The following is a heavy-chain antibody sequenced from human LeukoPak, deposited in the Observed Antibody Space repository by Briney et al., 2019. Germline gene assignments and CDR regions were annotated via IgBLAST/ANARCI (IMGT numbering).Heavy chain of an antibody. J-gene: IGHJ5*02. CDR2: INHSGST. CDR1: GGSFSGYY. D-gene: IGHD3-10*01. Sequence: SETLPLTCAVYGGSFSGYYWSWIRQPPGKGLEWIGEINHSGSTNYNPSLKSRVTISVDTSKNQFSLKLSSVTAADTAVYYCARGLYYGSGSYYSKGNWFDPWGQGTLVTVSS. CDR3: ARGLYYGSGSYYSKGNWFDP. V-gene: IGHV4-34*01.